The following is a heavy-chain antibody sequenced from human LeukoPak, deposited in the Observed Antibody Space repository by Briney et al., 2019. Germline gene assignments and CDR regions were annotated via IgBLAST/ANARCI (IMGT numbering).Heavy chain of an antibody. J-gene: IGHJ4*02. V-gene: IGHV3-23*01. CDR1: GFTFSSYA. D-gene: IGHD5-18*01. CDR3: AEDGQRGYSYGTHYHFDY. CDR2: ISGSGGST. Sequence: GGSLRLSCAASGFTFSSYAMSWVRQAPGKGLEWVSAISGSGGSTYYADSVKGRFTISRDNSKNTLYLQMNSLRAEDTAVYYCAEDGQRGYSYGTHYHFDYWGQGTLVTVSS.